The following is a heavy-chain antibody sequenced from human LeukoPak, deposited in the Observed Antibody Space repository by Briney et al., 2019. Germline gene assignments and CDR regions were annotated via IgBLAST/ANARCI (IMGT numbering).Heavy chain of an antibody. D-gene: IGHD3-22*01. CDR1: GDSISSYY. CDR3: ARPALRVVRAWYFDL. V-gene: IGHV4-34*01. J-gene: IGHJ2*01. Sequence: SETLSLTCTVSGDSISSYYWSWIRQPPGKGLEWIGEINHSGSTNYNPSLKSRVTISVDTSKNQFSLKLSSVTAADTAVYYCARPALRVVRAWYFDLWGRGTLVTVSS. CDR2: INHSGST.